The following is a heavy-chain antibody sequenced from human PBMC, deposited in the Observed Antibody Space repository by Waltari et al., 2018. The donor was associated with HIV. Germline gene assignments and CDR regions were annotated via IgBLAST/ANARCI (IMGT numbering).Heavy chain of an antibody. CDR3: AREDLLYCGGDCYPGDY. J-gene: IGHJ4*02. CDR2: IWYDGSNK. V-gene: IGHV3-33*01. Sequence: QVPQVESGGGVVQPGRSLRLSCAESGSIFSSYAQLWVRQAPGKGLEWVAVIWYDGSNKYYADSVKGRFTISRDNSKNTLYLQMNSLRAEDTAVYYCAREDLLYCGGDCYPGDYWGQGTLVTVSS. CDR1: GSIFSSYA. D-gene: IGHD2-21*02.